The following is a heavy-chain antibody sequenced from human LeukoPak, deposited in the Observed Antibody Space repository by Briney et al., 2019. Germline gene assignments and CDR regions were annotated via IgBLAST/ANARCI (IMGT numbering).Heavy chain of an antibody. CDR3: ARNNYYDSSGYYAFGY. J-gene: IGHJ4*02. V-gene: IGHV4-59*08. Sequence: SETLSLTCTVSGGSISSYYWSWIRQPPGKGLEWIGYIYYSGSTNYNPSLKSRVTISVDTSKNQFSLKLSSVTAADTAVYYCARNNYYDSSGYYAFGYWGQGTLVTVSS. CDR2: IYYSGST. D-gene: IGHD3-22*01. CDR1: GGSISSYY.